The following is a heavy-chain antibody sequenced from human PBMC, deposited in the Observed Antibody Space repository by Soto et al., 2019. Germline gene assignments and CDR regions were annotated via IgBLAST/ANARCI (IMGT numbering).Heavy chain of an antibody. J-gene: IGHJ6*02. D-gene: IGHD5-18*01. V-gene: IGHV3-33*01. Sequence: QVQLVESGGGVVQPGRSLRLSCAASGFTFSSYGMHWVRQAPGKGLEWVAVIWYDGSNKYYADSVKGRFTISRDNSKNTLYLQMNSLRAEDTAVYYCARDRGDTAMVFYYYGMDVWGQGTTVTVSS. CDR3: ARDRGDTAMVFYYYGMDV. CDR1: GFTFSSYG. CDR2: IWYDGSNK.